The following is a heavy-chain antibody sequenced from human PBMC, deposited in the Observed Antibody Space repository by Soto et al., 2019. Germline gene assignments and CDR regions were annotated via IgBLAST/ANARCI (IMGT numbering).Heavy chain of an antibody. D-gene: IGHD2-2*01. CDR3: ATADIVVVPDNYYYYGMDV. Sequence: GASVKVSCKASGGTFSSYAISWVRQAPGQGLEWMGGIIPIFGTANYAQKFQGRVTITADESTSTAYMELSSLRSEDTAVYYCATADIVVVPDNYYYYGMDVWGQGTTVTVSS. CDR1: GGTFSSYA. V-gene: IGHV1-69*13. CDR2: IIPIFGTA. J-gene: IGHJ6*02.